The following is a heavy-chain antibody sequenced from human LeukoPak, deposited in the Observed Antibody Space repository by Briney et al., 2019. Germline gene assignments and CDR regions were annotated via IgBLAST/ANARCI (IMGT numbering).Heavy chain of an antibody. Sequence: GGPLRLSCAASGFTYNTYPMHWVRQAPGKGLEWVAVIWYDGSNKYYADSVKGRFTISRDNSKNTLYLQMNSLRAEDTAVYYCARDFSGTPGYWGQGTLVTVSS. CDR3: ARDFSGTPGY. D-gene: IGHD2-2*01. V-gene: IGHV3-33*08. CDR2: IWYDGSNK. CDR1: GFTYNTYP. J-gene: IGHJ4*02.